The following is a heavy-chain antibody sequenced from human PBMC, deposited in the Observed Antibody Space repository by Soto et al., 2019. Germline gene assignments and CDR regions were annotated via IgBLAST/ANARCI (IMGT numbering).Heavy chain of an antibody. CDR3: AKEYGGGTRMITSYFAD. V-gene: IGHV3-23*01. J-gene: IGHJ4*02. CDR2: ISGSGADT. Sequence: EVQLLESGGGLVQPGGSLRLSFAVSGITFRSHALSWVRQAPGKGLEWVSGISGSGADTHYADSVKGRLTISRDNSKNTRSLQMSSLRADYTAVYYCAKEYGGGTRMITSYFADWGRGTLVTVSS. D-gene: IGHD3-16*01. CDR1: GITFRSHA.